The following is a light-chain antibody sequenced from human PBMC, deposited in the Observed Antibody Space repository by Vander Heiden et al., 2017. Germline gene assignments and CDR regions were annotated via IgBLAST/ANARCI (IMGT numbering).Light chain of an antibody. Sequence: DIQMTQSPSSLSASVGDRVTITCRASQSISSYLNWYQQKPGKAPKLLIYAASSLQSGVPSRFSGSGSGTDFTLSISRLQPEDFATYYCRQSDSTPRVFGGGTKVXIK. CDR2: AAS. J-gene: IGKJ4*01. CDR1: QSISSY. V-gene: IGKV1-39*01. CDR3: RQSDSTPRV.